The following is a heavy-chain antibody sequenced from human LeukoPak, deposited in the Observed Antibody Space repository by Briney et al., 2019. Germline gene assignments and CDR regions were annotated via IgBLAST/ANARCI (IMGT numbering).Heavy chain of an antibody. D-gene: IGHD2-2*01. J-gene: IGHJ6*02. CDR3: ASPVVPAAVTPYYYYYGMDV. Sequence: ASVKDSCKASGYTFTSYYMHWVRQAPGQGLEWMGIINPSGGSTSYAQKFQGRVTMTRDTSTSTVYMELSSLRSEDTAVYYCASPVVPAAVTPYYYYYGMDVWGQGTTVTVSS. V-gene: IGHV1-46*01. CDR2: INPSGGST. CDR1: GYTFTSYY.